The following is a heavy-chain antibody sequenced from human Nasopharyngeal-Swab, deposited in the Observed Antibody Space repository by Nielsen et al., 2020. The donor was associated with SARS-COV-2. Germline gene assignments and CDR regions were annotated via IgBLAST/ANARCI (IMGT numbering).Heavy chain of an antibody. Sequence: SCAASGFTVSSNYMSWVRQAPGKGLEWVSVIYSGGSTYYADSVKGRFTISRDNSKNTLYLQMNSLRAEDTAVYYCARVQRTMIHHYYFDYWGQGTLVTVSS. D-gene: IGHD3-22*01. V-gene: IGHV3-53*01. CDR2: IYSGGST. CDR1: GFTVSSNY. J-gene: IGHJ4*02. CDR3: ARVQRTMIHHYYFDY.